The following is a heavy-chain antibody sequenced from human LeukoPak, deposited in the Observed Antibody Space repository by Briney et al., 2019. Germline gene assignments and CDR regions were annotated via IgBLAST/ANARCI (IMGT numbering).Heavy chain of an antibody. V-gene: IGHV3-33*01. Sequence: GGSLRLSCAASGFTFSSYGMHWVRQAPGRGLEWGAIIWYDGSNKYYADSVKGRFTISRDNSKNTLYLQMNSLRAEDTAVYYCATAKRGTTWGGFDPWGQGTLVTVSS. CDR3: ATAKRGTTWGGFDP. CDR2: IWYDGSNK. CDR1: GFTFSSYG. J-gene: IGHJ5*02. D-gene: IGHD1-1*01.